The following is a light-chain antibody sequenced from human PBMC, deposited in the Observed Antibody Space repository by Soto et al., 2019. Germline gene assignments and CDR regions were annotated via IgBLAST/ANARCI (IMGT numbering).Light chain of an antibody. CDR2: GTS. J-gene: IGKJ2*01. Sequence: EIVLTQSPATLSLSPGERATLSCRASQSVGSYFAWYQQNPGQAPRLLIYGTSNRATGIPGRFSGSGSGTDFTLTISSVEPEDCGVYCCQHRGKWPRTLGQGTKREIK. V-gene: IGKV3-11*01. CDR1: QSVGSY. CDR3: QHRGKWPRT.